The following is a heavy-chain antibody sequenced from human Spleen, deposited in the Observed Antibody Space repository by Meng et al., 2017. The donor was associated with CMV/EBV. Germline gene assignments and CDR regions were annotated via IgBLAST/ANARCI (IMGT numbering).Heavy chain of an antibody. V-gene: IGHV1-8*01. D-gene: IGHD2-2*02. CDR2: MNCNSGNT. J-gene: IGHJ4*02. CDR3: ARGPHSCESISCYILDY. CDR1: GYTFSLYD. Sequence: ASVKVSCKASGYTFSLYDIHWVRQGAGQGPEWIGWMNCNSGNTGYVEKFQGRVTMTRDTSTNTAYMELSGLRSDDTAVFYCARGPHSCESISCYILDYWGQGTLVTVSS.